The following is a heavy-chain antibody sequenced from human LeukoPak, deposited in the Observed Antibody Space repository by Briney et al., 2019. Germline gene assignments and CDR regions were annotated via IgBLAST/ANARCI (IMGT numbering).Heavy chain of an antibody. V-gene: IGHV4-4*07. D-gene: IGHD5-12*01. J-gene: IGHJ4*02. CDR3: ARGGDSGYDY. Sequence: SETLSLTCTVSGGSISSYYWSWIRQPAGKGLEWIGRAYTSGVTNYNPSLKSRVTMSVDTSKSQFSLNLSSLTAADTAVYYCARGGDSGYDYWGQGTLVTVSS. CDR1: GGSISSYY. CDR2: AYTSGVT.